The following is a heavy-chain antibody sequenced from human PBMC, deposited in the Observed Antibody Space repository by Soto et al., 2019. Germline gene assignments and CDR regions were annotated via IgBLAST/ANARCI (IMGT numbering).Heavy chain of an antibody. CDR2: IYHSGST. Sequence: SETLSLTCAVLGGSISSNNWWSWVRQPPGKGLEWIGEIYHSGSTNYNPSLKSRVTISVDKSKNQFSLKLSSVTAAATAVYYCARAFWSGYYIYFDYWGQGTLVTVSS. J-gene: IGHJ4*02. V-gene: IGHV4-4*02. CDR1: GGSISSNNW. CDR3: ARAFWSGYYIYFDY. D-gene: IGHD3-3*01.